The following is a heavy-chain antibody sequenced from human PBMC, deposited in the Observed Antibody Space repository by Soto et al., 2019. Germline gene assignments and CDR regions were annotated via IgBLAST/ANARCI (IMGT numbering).Heavy chain of an antibody. Sequence: EASVKVSCKASGYTFTSYGISWVRQAPGQGLEWMGWISAYSGNTNYAQKLQGRVTMTTDTSTSTAYMELRSLRSDDTAVYYCARSSPIYYGSGDPYYYYGMDVWGQGTTVTVSS. CDR3: ARSSPIYYGSGDPYYYYGMDV. D-gene: IGHD3-10*01. J-gene: IGHJ6*02. CDR2: ISAYSGNT. V-gene: IGHV1-18*01. CDR1: GYTFTSYG.